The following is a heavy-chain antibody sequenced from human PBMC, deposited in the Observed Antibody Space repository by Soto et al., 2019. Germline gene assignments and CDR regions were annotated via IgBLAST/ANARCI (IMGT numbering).Heavy chain of an antibody. J-gene: IGHJ4*02. CDR2: MTATGVSI. D-gene: IGHD6-6*01. CDR1: GFSFSEYA. Sequence: EVQLLESGGGLVQSGGSPRLSCVASGFSFSEYAMSWVRQAPGKGLVWVSGMTATGVSIFYADSVRGRFTISRDNSKNTLYLQMSSLRAEDTATYYCAKDSIPYSSSYDLDHWGRGALVTVSS. V-gene: IGHV3-23*01. CDR3: AKDSIPYSSSYDLDH.